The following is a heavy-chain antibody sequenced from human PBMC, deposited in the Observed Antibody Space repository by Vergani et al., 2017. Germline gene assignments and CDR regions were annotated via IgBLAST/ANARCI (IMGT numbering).Heavy chain of an antibody. CDR1: GGPISSYY. V-gene: IGHV4-59*01. D-gene: IGHD5-24*01. J-gene: IGHJ3*02. Sequence: QVQLQESGPGLVTPSETLSLTCTVSGGPISSYYWSWIRQPPVKGLECIGYIYYSGTTNPIPSLKSRVTISVDTSKNQFSLKLSPVTATDTAVYYGARRRGFSDGRDAFDIWGQGTMVTVSS. CDR3: ARRRGFSDGRDAFDI. CDR2: IYYSGTT.